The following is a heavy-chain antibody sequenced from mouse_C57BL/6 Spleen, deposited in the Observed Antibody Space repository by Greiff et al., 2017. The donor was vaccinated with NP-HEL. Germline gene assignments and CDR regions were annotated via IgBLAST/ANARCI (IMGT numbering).Heavy chain of an antibody. CDR3: TGGFAY. V-gene: IGHV1-15*01. CDR2: IDPETGGT. CDR1: GYTFTDYE. Sequence: VQLQESGAELVRPGASVTLSCKASGYTFTDYEMHWVKQTPVHGLEWIGAIDPETGGTAYNQKFKGKAILTADKSSSTAYMELRSLTSEDSAVYYCTGGFAYWGQGTLVTVSA. J-gene: IGHJ3*01.